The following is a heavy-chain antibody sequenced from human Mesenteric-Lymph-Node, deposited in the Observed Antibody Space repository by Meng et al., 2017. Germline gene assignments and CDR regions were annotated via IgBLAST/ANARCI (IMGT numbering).Heavy chain of an antibody. J-gene: IGHJ4*02. CDR2: ITYDGSDK. CDR3: AREDVSVWFGSIDN. D-gene: IGHD3-10*01. Sequence: GESLKISCEASGFTFNSYGMHWVRQAPGKGLEWVAVITYDGSDKYCADSVKGRFTISRDNSMNKLYLQMNSLRAEDTAVYYCAREDVSVWFGSIDNWGQGTLVTVSS. V-gene: IGHV3-33*01. CDR1: GFTFNSYG.